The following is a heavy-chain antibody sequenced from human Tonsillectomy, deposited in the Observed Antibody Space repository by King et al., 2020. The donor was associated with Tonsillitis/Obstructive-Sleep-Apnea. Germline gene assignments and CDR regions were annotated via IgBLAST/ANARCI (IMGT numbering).Heavy chain of an antibody. D-gene: IGHD6-6*01. CDR2: INSDGSST. J-gene: IGHJ6*03. Sequence: VQLVESGGGLVQPGGSLSLSCAASGFTFSSYWMHWVRQAPGKGLVWVSRINSDGSSTSYADSVKGRFTISRDNAKNTLYLQMNSLRAEDTAVYYCAREWAARPDYYYYMDVWGKGTTVTVSS. CDR1: GFTFSSYW. CDR3: AREWAARPDYYYYMDV. V-gene: IGHV3-74*01.